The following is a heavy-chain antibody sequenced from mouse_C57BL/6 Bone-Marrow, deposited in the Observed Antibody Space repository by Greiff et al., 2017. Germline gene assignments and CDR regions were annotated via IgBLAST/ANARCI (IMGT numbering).Heavy chain of an antibody. CDR3: ARKEDGYFYFGY. J-gene: IGHJ2*01. V-gene: IGHV1-50*01. Sequence: QVQLQQSGAELVKPGASVKLSCKASGYTFTSYWMQWVKQRPGQGLEWIGEIDPSDGYTNYNQKFKGKATLTVDTSSSTAYMQLSSLTSEDSAVYYCARKEDGYFYFGYGGKGTTLTVSS. CDR1: GYTFTSYW. D-gene: IGHD2-3*01. CDR2: IDPSDGYT.